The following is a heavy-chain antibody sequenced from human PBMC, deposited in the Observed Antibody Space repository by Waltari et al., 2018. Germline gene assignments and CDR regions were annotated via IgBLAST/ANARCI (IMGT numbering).Heavy chain of an antibody. CDR1: GYTFNDYY. CDR2: ISPNSGGT. V-gene: IGHV1-2*02. D-gene: IGHD1-26*01. CDR3: ARDNSGSYYQY. J-gene: IGHJ1*01. Sequence: QVQLVQSGAEVKEPGASVKVSCKASGYTFNDYYMYWVRQAPGQGPEWMGWISPNSGGTTYAQKFQGRVTMTRDTSISTAYMELSSLRSDDTAVYYCARDNSGSYYQYWGQGTLVTVSS.